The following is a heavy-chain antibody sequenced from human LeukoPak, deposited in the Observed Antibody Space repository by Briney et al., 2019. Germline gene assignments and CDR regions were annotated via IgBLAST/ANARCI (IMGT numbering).Heavy chain of an antibody. J-gene: IGHJ4*02. CDR3: AREMGSGWYIDY. D-gene: IGHD6-19*01. Sequence: GGSLRLSCAASGFTFDDYAMHWVRQAPGKGLEWVSGISWNSGSIGYADSVKGRFTISRDNAKNSLYLQMNSLRADDTAVYYCAREMGSGWYIDYWGQGTLVTVSS. V-gene: IGHV3-9*01. CDR2: ISWNSGSI. CDR1: GFTFDDYA.